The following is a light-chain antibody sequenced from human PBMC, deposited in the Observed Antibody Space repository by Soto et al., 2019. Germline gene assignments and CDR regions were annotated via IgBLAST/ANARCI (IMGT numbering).Light chain of an antibody. Sequence: QSVLTQPPSASGTPGQRVTISCSGRSSNIGSNTVNWYQQLPGTAPKLLICNNDERPSGVPDRFSGSKSGTSASLAISGLQSEDEANYYCAAWDDSLNGLYVFGTGTKVTVL. J-gene: IGLJ1*01. CDR3: AAWDDSLNGLYV. CDR1: SSNIGSNT. CDR2: NND. V-gene: IGLV1-44*01.